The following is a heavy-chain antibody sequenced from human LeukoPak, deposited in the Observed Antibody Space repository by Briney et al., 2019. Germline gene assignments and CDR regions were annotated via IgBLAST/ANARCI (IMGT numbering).Heavy chain of an antibody. CDR2: INHSGST. Sequence: SETLSLTCAVYGGSFSGYYWSWIRQPPGKGLEWIGEINHSGSTNYNSSLKSRVTISVDTSKNQFSLKLSSVTAADTAVYYRARGRGGGSSNYWGQGTLVTVSS. D-gene: IGHD2-15*01. CDR3: ARGRGGGSSNY. V-gene: IGHV4-34*01. CDR1: GGSFSGYY. J-gene: IGHJ4*02.